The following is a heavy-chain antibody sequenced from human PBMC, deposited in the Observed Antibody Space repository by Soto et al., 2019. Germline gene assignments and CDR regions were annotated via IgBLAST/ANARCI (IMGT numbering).Heavy chain of an antibody. CDR1: GFTFSSYW. D-gene: IGHD5-12*01. V-gene: IGHV3-7*01. J-gene: IGHJ4*02. Sequence: EVQLVESGGGLVQPGGSLRLSCAASGFTFSSYWMSWVRQAPGKGLEWVANIKQDGSEKYYVDSVKGRFTISRDNAKNSLYLQMNSLRAEDTAVYYCASQAYSGYDTRKAHWGQGTLVTVSS. CDR3: ASQAYSGYDTRKAH. CDR2: IKQDGSEK.